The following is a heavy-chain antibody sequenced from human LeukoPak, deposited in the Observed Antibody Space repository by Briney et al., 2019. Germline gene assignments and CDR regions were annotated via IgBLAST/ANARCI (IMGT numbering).Heavy chain of an antibody. Sequence: LGASVKVSCKASGYTFTGYYMHWVRQAPGQGLEWMGWINPNSGGTNYAQKFQGRVTMTRDTSISTAYMELSRLRSDDTAVYYCARFPRGAVAGTYYYYYGMDVWGQGTTVTVSS. CDR3: ARFPRGAVAGTYYYYYGMDV. V-gene: IGHV1-2*03. CDR2: INPNSGGT. D-gene: IGHD6-19*01. CDR1: GYTFTGYY. J-gene: IGHJ6*02.